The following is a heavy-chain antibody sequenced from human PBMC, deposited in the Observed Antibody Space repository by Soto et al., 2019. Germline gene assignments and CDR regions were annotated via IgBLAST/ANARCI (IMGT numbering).Heavy chain of an antibody. CDR3: AKDRQQRVYSGCGNFDY. V-gene: IGHV3-30*18. D-gene: IGHD5-12*01. CDR2: ISYDGSNK. Sequence: QVQLVESGGGVVQPGRSLRLSCAASGFTFSSYGMHWVRQAPGKGLEWVAVISYDGSNKYYADSVKGRFTISRDNSKNTLYLQMNSLRAEDTAVYYCAKDRQQRVYSGCGNFDYWGQGTLVTVSS. CDR1: GFTFSSYG. J-gene: IGHJ4*02.